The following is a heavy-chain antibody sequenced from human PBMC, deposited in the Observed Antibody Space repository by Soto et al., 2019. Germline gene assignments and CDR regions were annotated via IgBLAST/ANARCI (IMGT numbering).Heavy chain of an antibody. Sequence: NPSETLSLTCTVSGGSISSYYWSWIRQPPGKGLEWIGYIYYSGSTNYNPSLKSRVTISVGTSKNQFSLKLSSVTAADTAVYYCARDGYSYGYYYYYGMDVWGQGTTVTVSS. J-gene: IGHJ6*02. D-gene: IGHD5-18*01. CDR3: ARDGYSYGYYYYYGMDV. CDR2: IYYSGST. CDR1: GGSISSYY. V-gene: IGHV4-59*01.